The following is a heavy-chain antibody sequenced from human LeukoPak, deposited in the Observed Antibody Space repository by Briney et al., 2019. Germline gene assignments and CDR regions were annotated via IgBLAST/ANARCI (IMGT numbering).Heavy chain of an antibody. Sequence: GGSLRLSCTVSGIRFNDYWMSWVRQAPGKGLEWVSYISSSGSTIYYADSVKGRFTISRDNAKNSLYLQMNSLRAEDTAVYYCARVATYYYGSGSYYNDYWGQGTLVTVSS. V-gene: IGHV3-11*04. CDR3: ARVATYYYGSGSYYNDY. D-gene: IGHD3-10*01. CDR1: GIRFNDYW. J-gene: IGHJ4*02. CDR2: ISSSGSTI.